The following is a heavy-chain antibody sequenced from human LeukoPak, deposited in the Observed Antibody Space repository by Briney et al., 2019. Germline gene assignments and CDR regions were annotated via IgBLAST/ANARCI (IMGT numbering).Heavy chain of an antibody. V-gene: IGHV3-11*01. CDR3: ARDPQGIAYRGAFYY. CDR2: ISCNGSTR. CDR1: GFTFSDYY. D-gene: IGHD6-13*01. J-gene: IGHJ4*02. Sequence: PGGSLRLSCAAPGFTFSDYYMSWVRQAPGKGLEWVSHISCNGSTRYYADSVKGRFTISRDNAKNSLYLQMNSLRAEDTAVYYCARDPQGIAYRGAFYYWGQGTLVTVSS.